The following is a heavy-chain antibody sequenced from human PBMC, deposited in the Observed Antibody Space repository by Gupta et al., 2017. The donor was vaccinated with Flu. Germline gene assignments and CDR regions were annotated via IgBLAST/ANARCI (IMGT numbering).Heavy chain of an antibody. Sequence: VRLVESGGGLVRPGRSLRLSCSASGLVLRDCGLPRFRQSPGKGLECVALISYDGSNTYYADSVKGRFTISRDNSKNTLFLQMNSLRAEDTALYYCAKDLSGWSHIWCFDLWGRGTLVTVSS. CDR2: ISYDGSNT. V-gene: IGHV3-30*18. D-gene: IGHD6-19*01. CDR3: AKDLSGWSHIWCFDL. CDR1: GLVLRDCG. J-gene: IGHJ2*01.